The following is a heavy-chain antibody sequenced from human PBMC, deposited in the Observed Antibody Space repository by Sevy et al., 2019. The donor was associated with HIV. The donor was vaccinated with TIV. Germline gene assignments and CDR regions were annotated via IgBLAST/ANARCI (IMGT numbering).Heavy chain of an antibody. J-gene: IGHJ4*02. D-gene: IGHD3-3*01. CDR2: ILFDVRNK. Sequence: GGSLRLSCAASGFTFSDFAMAWVRQAPGKGLEWVALILFDVRNKYYAESVMGRFTISRDISKKTLFLEMNSLRHDDTAMYYCASRGGDFWNGYYFDHWGQGTLVTVSS. CDR1: GFTFSDFA. V-gene: IGHV3-30*03. CDR3: ASRGGDFWNGYYFDH.